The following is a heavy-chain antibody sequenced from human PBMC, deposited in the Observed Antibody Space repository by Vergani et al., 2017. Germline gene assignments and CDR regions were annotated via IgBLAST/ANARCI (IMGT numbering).Heavy chain of an antibody. CDR1: GFTFSSYW. Sequence: EVQLVESGGGLVQPGGSLRLSCAASGFTFSSYWMSWVRQAPGKGLEWVANIKQDGSEKYYVDSVKGRFTISRDNAKNSLYLQMNSLRAEDTAVYYCARGRLRFGELSPLPLYYFDYWGQGTLVTVSS. D-gene: IGHD3-16*02. J-gene: IGHJ4*02. CDR2: IKQDGSEK. V-gene: IGHV3-7*01. CDR3: ARGRLRFGELSPLPLYYFDY.